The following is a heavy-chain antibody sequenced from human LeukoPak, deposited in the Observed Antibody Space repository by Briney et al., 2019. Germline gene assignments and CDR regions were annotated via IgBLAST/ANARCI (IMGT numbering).Heavy chain of an antibody. V-gene: IGHV3-7*01. CDR2: IKQDGSEK. CDR1: GFTFSSYW. Sequence: GVSLRLSCAASGFTFSSYWMSWVRQAPGKGREGVANIKQDGSEKYYVDSVKGQFTISRDNAKNSLYLQMNSLRAEDTAVYYCAREGDYYGSGSYHTYYFDYWGQGTLVTVSS. D-gene: IGHD3-10*01. CDR3: AREGDYYGSGSYHTYYFDY. J-gene: IGHJ4*02.